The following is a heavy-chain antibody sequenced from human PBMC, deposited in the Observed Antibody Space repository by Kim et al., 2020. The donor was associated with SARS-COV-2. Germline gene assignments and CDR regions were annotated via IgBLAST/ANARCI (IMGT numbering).Heavy chain of an antibody. D-gene: IGHD6-6*01. Sequence: GGSLRLSCAASGFTVNNNYMSWVRQAPGKGLEWVSLIYGGGTTDYADSVKGRFTISRDNSKNTVYLQMNSLRVEDTAVYYCVGEHGSSILYHWGQGILVTVSS. J-gene: IGHJ4*02. CDR2: IYGGGTT. CDR1: GFTVNNNY. V-gene: IGHV3-53*01. CDR3: VGEHGSSILYH.